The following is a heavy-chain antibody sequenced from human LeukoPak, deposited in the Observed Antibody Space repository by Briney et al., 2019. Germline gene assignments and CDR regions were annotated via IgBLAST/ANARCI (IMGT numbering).Heavy chain of an antibody. CDR3: ARYGYSSGWYYFYYYYYMDV. Sequence: ASVTVSCKASGYTFTSYGISWVRQAPGQGLEWMGWISAYNGNTNYAQKLQGRVTMTTDTSTSTAYMELRSLRSDDTAVYYCARYGYSSGWYYFYYYYYMDVWGKGTTVTVSS. CDR2: ISAYNGNT. D-gene: IGHD6-19*01. CDR1: GYTFTSYG. J-gene: IGHJ6*03. V-gene: IGHV1-18*01.